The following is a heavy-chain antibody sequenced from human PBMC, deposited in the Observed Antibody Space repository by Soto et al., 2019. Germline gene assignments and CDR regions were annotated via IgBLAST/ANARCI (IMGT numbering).Heavy chain of an antibody. V-gene: IGHV3-21*03. Sequence: GGSLRLSCAASGFTFNTYTMNWVRQAPGKGLEWVSSISSSRSYIYYTDSVKGRLTISRDNAKNSLYLQMNSLRAEDTAVYYCAWWTRFGLGYWCHGPLVTVSS. CDR3: AWWTRFGLGY. CDR1: GFTFNTYT. J-gene: IGHJ4*01. CDR2: ISSSRSYI. D-gene: IGHD2-8*02.